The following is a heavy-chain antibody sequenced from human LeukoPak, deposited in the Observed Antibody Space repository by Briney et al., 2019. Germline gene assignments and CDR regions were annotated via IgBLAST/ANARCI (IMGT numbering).Heavy chain of an antibody. V-gene: IGHV4-59*01. CDR2: IYYSGST. Sequence: SETLSLTCTVSGGSISSYYWSWIRQPPGKGLEWIGYIYYSGSTNYNPSLKSRVTISVDTSKNQFSRKLSSVTAADTAVYYCARVSQDGSYYWGQGTLVTVSS. J-gene: IGHJ4*02. CDR1: GGSISSYY. D-gene: IGHD5-24*01. CDR3: ARVSQDGSYY.